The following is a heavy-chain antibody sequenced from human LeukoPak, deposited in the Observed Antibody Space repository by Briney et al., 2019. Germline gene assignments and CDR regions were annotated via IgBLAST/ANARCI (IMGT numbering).Heavy chain of an antibody. CDR3: ARWGSIAVARFDY. D-gene: IGHD6-6*01. CDR2: INYAGST. CDR1: GGSISNYY. V-gene: IGHV4-59*01. J-gene: IGHJ4*02. Sequence: KSSETMSLTCTVSGGSISNYYWSWIRQPPGKGLEWIGYINYAGSTNYNPSLTSRVNISVDTSKNQFSLNLTSVTAADMAVYYCARWGSIAVARFDYWGQGTLVTVSS.